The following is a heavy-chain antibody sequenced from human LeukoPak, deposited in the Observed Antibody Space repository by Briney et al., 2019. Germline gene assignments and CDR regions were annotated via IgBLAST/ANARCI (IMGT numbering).Heavy chain of an antibody. CDR2: ISYDGSNK. V-gene: IGHV3-30*18. J-gene: IGHJ4*02. D-gene: IGHD3-22*01. CDR1: GFTFSSYG. CDR3: ANQREDYYDSSGSTDY. Sequence: GGSLRLSCAASGFTFSSYGMHWVRQAPGKGLEWVAVISYDGSNKYYADSVKGRFTISRDNSKNTLYLQMNSLRAEDTAVYYCANQREDYYDSSGSTDYWGREPWSPSPQ.